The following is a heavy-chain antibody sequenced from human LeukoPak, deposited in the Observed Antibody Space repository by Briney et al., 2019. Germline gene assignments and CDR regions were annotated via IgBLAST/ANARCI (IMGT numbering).Heavy chain of an antibody. D-gene: IGHD2-2*02. V-gene: IGHV1-18*01. CDR2: ISAYNGNT. CDR3: ARDRRLGYCSSTSCYSNWFDP. J-gene: IGHJ5*02. CDR1: GYTFTSYG. Sequence: ASVKVSCKASGYTFTSYGISWVRQAPGQGLEWMGWISAYNGNTNYAQKLQGRVTMTTDTSTCTAYMELRSLRSDDTAVYYCARDRRLGYCSSTSCYSNWFDPWGQGTLVTVSS.